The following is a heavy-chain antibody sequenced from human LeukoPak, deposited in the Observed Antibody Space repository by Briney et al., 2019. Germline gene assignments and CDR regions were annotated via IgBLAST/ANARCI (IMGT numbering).Heavy chain of an antibody. D-gene: IGHD3-3*01. CDR2: IIPVFATP. CDR3: ARENWIFAAFCY. V-gene: IGHV1-69*05. CDR1: GGTLTTDF. J-gene: IGHJ4*02. Sequence: ASVKVSCKASGGTLTTDFITWVRQAPGQGLEWMGGIIPVFATPKFAQKFQGRVTISTDESTHTAYIELSSLRSDDTAVYYCARENWIFAAFCYWGQGTLVTGSS.